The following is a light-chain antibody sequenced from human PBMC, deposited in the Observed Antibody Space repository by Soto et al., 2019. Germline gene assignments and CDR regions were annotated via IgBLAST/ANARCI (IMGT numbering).Light chain of an antibody. Sequence: EIVLTQSPGTLSLSPGERATLSCRASQSVSSSYLAWYQQKPGQAPRLLIYGASSRATGIPDRVSCSGSGTDFTLTISRLEPEDFAVYYCHQYCSSPYTFGQGTKLEIK. CDR1: QSVSSSY. CDR2: GAS. CDR3: HQYCSSPYT. V-gene: IGKV3-20*01. J-gene: IGKJ2*01.